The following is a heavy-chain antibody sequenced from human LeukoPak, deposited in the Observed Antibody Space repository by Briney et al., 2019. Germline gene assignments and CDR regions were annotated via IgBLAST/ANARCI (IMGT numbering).Heavy chain of an antibody. J-gene: IGHJ6*02. CDR3: ARGSGPTYGMDV. Sequence: SETLSLTCTVTGGSFSTYYWSWIRQPPGKGLEWIGHFYYSGSTNYNPSLKSRVTISVDTSRNQFSLKLTSVTAADTAVYYCARGSGPTYGMDVWGHGTTVTVFS. CDR1: GGSFSTYY. D-gene: IGHD1-1*01. V-gene: IGHV4-59*01. CDR2: FYYSGST.